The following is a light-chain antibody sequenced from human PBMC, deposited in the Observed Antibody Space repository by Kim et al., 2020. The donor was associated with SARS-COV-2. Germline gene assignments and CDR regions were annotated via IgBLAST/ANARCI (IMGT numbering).Light chain of an antibody. CDR2: GAS. J-gene: IGKJ4*01. CDR1: QSISIS. V-gene: IGKV1-39*01. CDR3: QQNYSTRLT. Sequence: DIQMTQSPSSLSASVGDRVTITCRASQSISISLNWYRQKPGKAPKVLISGASTLQSGVPSRFSGSGSGTDFTLTISSLQLEDFATYYCQQNYSTRLTFGGGTKVDIK.